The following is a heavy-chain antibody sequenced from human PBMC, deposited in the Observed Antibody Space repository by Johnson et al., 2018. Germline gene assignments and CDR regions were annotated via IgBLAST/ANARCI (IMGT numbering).Heavy chain of an antibody. J-gene: IGHJ6*03. Sequence: QVQLQESGPGLVKPSQTLSLTCAISGDSVSSNTSAWNWIRQSPSRGLEWLGRTYYRSKWYSDYAVSVKSRITINPDTSKNQFSLQLNSVTPEDTAVYYCTRGWFGAYYFYYYMDVWGKGTTVPVSS. CDR1: GDSVSSNTSA. V-gene: IGHV6-1*01. CDR3: TRGWFGAYYFYYYMDV. D-gene: IGHD3-10*01. CDR2: TYYRSKWYS.